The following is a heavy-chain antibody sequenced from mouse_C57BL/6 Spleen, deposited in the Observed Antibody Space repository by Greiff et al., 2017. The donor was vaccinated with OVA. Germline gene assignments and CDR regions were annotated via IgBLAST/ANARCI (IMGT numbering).Heavy chain of an antibody. J-gene: IGHJ1*03. V-gene: IGHV1-9*01. Sequence: QVQLKQSGAELMKPGASVKLSCKATGYTFTGYWIEWVKQRPGHGLEWIGEILPGSGSTNYNEKFKGKATFTADTSSNTAYMQLSSLTTEDSAIYYWGRGATVVARYFDVWGTETTVTVSS. D-gene: IGHD1-1*01. CDR1: GYTFTGYW. CDR2: ILPGSGST. CDR3: GRGATVVARYFDV.